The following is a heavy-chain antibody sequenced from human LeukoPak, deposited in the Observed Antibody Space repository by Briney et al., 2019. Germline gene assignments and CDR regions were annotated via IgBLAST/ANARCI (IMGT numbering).Heavy chain of an antibody. CDR1: GGSFSGYY. J-gene: IGHJ6*02. V-gene: IGHV4-34*01. CDR3: ARHYYYDSSGYYYRYYYCGMDV. Sequence: SETLSLTCAVYGGSFSGYYWSWIRQHPGKGLEYIGEVNHSGGTNYNPSLKSRVTISADTSKNQFSLKLTSVTAADTAVYYCARHYYYDSSGYYYRYYYCGMDVWGQGTTVTVSS. CDR2: VNHSGGT. D-gene: IGHD3-22*01.